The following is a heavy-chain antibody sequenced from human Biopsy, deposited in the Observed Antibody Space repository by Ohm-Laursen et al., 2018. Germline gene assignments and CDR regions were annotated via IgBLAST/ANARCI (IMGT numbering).Heavy chain of an antibody. J-gene: IGHJ6*02. Sequence: SLRLSCAASGFPFTGFSMDWVRQAPGKGLEWVAYISETSSHIYDADSVRGRFTVARDIAKNSLYLQLNSLRVEDTAVYYCARGSSRRAREGGMDVWGQGTTVTVSS. CDR1: GFPFTGFS. V-gene: IGHV3-21*01. CDR3: ARGSSRRAREGGMDV. CDR2: ISETSSHI. D-gene: IGHD6-6*01.